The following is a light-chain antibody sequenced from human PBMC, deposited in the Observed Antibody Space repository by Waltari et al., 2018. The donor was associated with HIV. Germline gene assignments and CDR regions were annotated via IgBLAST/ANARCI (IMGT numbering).Light chain of an antibody. Sequence: QSALTQPASVSGSLGQSITVSCPGPTSDIGDYDYVSWYQQLPDKAPTLIIYEVSNRPSGVSHRFSGSKSGNTASLTISGLQSDDESTYFCSSYTAANTILFGGGTKLTVL. CDR3: SSYTAANTIL. CDR1: TSDIGDYDY. CDR2: EVS. V-gene: IGLV2-14*01. J-gene: IGLJ2*01.